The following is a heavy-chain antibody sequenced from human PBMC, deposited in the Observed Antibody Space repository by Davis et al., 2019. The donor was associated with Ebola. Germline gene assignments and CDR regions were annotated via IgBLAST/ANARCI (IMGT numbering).Heavy chain of an antibody. J-gene: IGHJ6*02. CDR2: INHGGST. CDR1: VGSFSDYY. Sequence: SETLSLTCAVYVGSFSDYYWSWIRQPPGKGLEWIGEINHGGSTKYNPSLRSRVTISVDTSKNQFFLKVSSVTAADTAVYYCARDEDVWGQGTTVTVSS. CDR3: ARDEDV. V-gene: IGHV4-34*01.